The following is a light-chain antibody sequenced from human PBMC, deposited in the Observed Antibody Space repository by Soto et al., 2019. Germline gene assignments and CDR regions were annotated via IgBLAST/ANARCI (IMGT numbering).Light chain of an antibody. CDR3: QSYDPTLRTSL. J-gene: IGLJ2*01. CDR2: SSS. CDR1: ASNIGSNP. Sequence: QSVVTQPPSASGTPGQRVTISCSGSASNIGSNPVNWYQQLPGTAPKLLIYSSSHRPSGVPDRISGSKSGTSASLAISGLQSGDEADYYCQSYDPTLRTSLFGGGTQLTVL. V-gene: IGLV1-44*01.